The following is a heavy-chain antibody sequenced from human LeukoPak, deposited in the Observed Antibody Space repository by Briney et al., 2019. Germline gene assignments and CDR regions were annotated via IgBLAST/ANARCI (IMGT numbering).Heavy chain of an antibody. CDR2: ITGNGVST. CDR3: AKCVYSNIYYWFDP. D-gene: IGHD6-13*01. V-gene: IGHV3-43*02. J-gene: IGHJ5*02. CDR1: GFTFEDYG. Sequence: GGSLRLSCAASGFTFEDYGMHWVRHAPGKGLEGVSLITGNGVSTYYADSVKGRFTISRDNSKNSLYLQMNSLRTEDTALYYCAKCVYSNIYYWFDPWGQGTLVSVSS.